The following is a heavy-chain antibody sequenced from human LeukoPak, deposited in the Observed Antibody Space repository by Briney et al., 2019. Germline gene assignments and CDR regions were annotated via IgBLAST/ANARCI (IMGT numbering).Heavy chain of an antibody. J-gene: IGHJ5*02. D-gene: IGHD3-10*01. Sequence: PGGALRLSCSASGFTFSNAWMTWVRQAPGKGLEWDGRVKSKTDGGTTNYAAPVKGRFTISRDDSKNTVFLQMDSLKSEDTAVYFCYASGRGPWGQGTLVTVSS. CDR1: GFTFSNAW. CDR2: VKSKTDGGTT. V-gene: IGHV3-15*01. CDR3: YASGRGP.